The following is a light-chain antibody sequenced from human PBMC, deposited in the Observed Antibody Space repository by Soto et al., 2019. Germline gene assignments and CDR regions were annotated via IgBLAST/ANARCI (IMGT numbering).Light chain of an antibody. CDR3: QQYNTYST. Sequence: IQITHSPGARSPPVGGAVTLTFRASQNIRNLLAWYQQKPGKSPNPLIYDASSLKSGVPSRFSGSGSGTEFTLTISSLQPDDFATYYCQQYNTYSTFGQGTQLEIK. CDR1: QNIRNL. V-gene: IGKV1-5*01. CDR2: DAS. J-gene: IGKJ5*01.